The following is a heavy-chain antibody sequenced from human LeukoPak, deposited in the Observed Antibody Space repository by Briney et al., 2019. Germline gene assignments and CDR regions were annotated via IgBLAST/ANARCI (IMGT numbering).Heavy chain of an antibody. V-gene: IGHV3-7*01. CDR1: GFTFSRYW. Sequence: GGSLRLSCAASGFTFSRYWMSWVRQAPGRGLECVAMINEDGSAGYYVDSAKSRFTISRDNAKNSLYLQMNNPRAGDTAVYYCAGEPRSLAYWGQGALVTVSS. CDR2: INEDGSAG. CDR3: AGEPRSLAY. J-gene: IGHJ4*02. D-gene: IGHD3-16*01.